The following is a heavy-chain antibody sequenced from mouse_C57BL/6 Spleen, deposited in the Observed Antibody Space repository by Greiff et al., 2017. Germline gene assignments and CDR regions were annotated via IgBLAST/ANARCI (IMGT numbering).Heavy chain of an antibody. Sequence: QVQLQQSGAELVRPGASVTLSCKASGYTFTDYEMHWVKQTPVHGLEWIGAIDPETGGTAYNQTFKGKAILTADKSSSTAYMELRSLTSEDSAVYYCTRDYYGSSYDRPFAYWGQGTLVTVSA. D-gene: IGHD1-1*01. J-gene: IGHJ3*01. CDR2: IDPETGGT. CDR3: TRDYYGSSYDRPFAY. CDR1: GYTFTDYE. V-gene: IGHV1-15*01.